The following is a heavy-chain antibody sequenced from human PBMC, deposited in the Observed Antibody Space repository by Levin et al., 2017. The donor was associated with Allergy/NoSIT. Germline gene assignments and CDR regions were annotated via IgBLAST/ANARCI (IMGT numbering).Heavy chain of an antibody. CDR2: ISSRGSYA. CDR3: ARTVGSGDCSGGSCSNWFDP. V-gene: IGHV3-11*03. Sequence: LSLTCAASGFSFSDSYMTWIRQAPGKGLEWVSYISSRGSYANYADSVKGRFTISRDNAKNSLSLQMKSLRGEDTAVYYCARTVGSGDCSGGSCSNWFDPWGQGTLVTVSS. J-gene: IGHJ5*02. D-gene: IGHD2-15*01. CDR1: GFSFSDSY.